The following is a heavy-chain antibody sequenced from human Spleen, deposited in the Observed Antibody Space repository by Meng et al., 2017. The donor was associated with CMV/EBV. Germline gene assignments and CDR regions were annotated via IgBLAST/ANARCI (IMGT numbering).Heavy chain of an antibody. CDR1: GYTFTGNF. Sequence: ASVKVSCKASGYTFTGNFLHWVRQAPGQGLEWMGWINPNSGGTNYAQKFEGRVTMTRDTSISTAYMELTSLRFDDTAVYYCAKDRVDLETFGSDAFHIWGQGTMVTVSS. CDR2: INPNSGGT. V-gene: IGHV1-2*02. D-gene: IGHD3-3*01. CDR3: AKDRVDLETFGSDAFHI. J-gene: IGHJ3*02.